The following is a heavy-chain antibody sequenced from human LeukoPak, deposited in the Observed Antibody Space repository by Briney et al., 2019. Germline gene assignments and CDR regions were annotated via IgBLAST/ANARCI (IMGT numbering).Heavy chain of an antibody. CDR1: GDTFSSYG. CDR3: ARAHSKGFVSSWDY. J-gene: IGHJ4*02. CDR2: IIPILDMP. Sequence: SVKVSCKASGDTFSSYGFSWVRQAPGQGLEWMGRIIPILDMPTYTQKSKDRVTITADKSTSTVYMEVRSLTSEDTAVYYCARAHSKGFVSSWDYWGQGTLVTVSS. D-gene: IGHD6-13*01. V-gene: IGHV1-69*04.